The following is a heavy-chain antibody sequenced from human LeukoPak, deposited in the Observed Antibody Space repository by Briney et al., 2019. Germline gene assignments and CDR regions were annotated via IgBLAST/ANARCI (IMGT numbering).Heavy chain of an antibody. CDR1: GGSISSGGDY. D-gene: IGHD4-23*01. CDR3: ARAAWRGSNSRDAFDI. J-gene: IGHJ3*02. Sequence: SETLSLTCTVSGGSISSGGDYWSWIRQHPGKGLEWIGNISYSGTTYYSPSLQSRITISLDTSKNQFSLELSSVTAADTAVYYCARAAWRGSNSRDAFDIWGLGTVVTVST. V-gene: IGHV4-31*03. CDR2: ISYSGTT.